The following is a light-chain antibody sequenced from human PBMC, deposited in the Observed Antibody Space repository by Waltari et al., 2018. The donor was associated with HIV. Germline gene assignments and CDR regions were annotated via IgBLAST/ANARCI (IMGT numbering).Light chain of an antibody. Sequence: QSVLTQPPSASGTPGQRVTISCSGSSSNIGSNYVYWYQQLPGTAPKLLIYRNNRRPSGSPDRCSGSKSGTSASLAISGLRSEDEADYYCAAWEDSLRGFYVVGTGTKVTVL. CDR1: SSNIGSNY. CDR2: RNN. CDR3: AAWEDSLRGFYV. V-gene: IGLV1-47*01. J-gene: IGLJ1*01.